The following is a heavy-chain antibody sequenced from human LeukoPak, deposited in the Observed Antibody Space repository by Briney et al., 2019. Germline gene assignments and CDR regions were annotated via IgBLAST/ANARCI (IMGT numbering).Heavy chain of an antibody. V-gene: IGHV3-74*01. J-gene: IGHJ4*02. CDR2: ISSDGNNI. D-gene: IGHD1-26*01. CDR1: GFTFSNYW. Sequence: GGSLRLSCSASGFTFSNYWMHWVRQVPGKGLVWVSRISSDGNNIQYADSVKGRFTISRDNAKNTLYLQMNSLRVEDTAVYYCARIIVGATGIDYWGQGTLVTVSS. CDR3: ARIIVGATGIDY.